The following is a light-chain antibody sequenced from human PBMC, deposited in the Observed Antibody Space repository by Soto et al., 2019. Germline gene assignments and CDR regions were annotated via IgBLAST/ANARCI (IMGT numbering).Light chain of an antibody. Sequence: EKVMTQSPATLSVSLGERATLPCRASQSVSSNLAWYQQKPGQAPRLLIYGASTRASGIPARFGSSGSGTDFTLTISRLEPEDFAVYYCQQYGSSGTFGQGTKVDIK. J-gene: IGKJ1*01. V-gene: IGKV3-15*01. CDR3: QQYGSSGT. CDR2: GAS. CDR1: QSVSSN.